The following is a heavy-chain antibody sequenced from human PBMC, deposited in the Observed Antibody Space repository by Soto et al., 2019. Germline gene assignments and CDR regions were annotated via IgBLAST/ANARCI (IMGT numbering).Heavy chain of an antibody. Sequence: PGGSLRLSCAASGFSFSDFAMHWVRQAPGKGPEWVTIISYDGVEKYYADSVKGRFTISRDNSKNTLYLQMNSLRGEDAAVYYCAKDLGVYDPTGYFDPWGQGTMVTVSS. CDR1: GFSFSDFA. CDR2: ISYDGVEK. J-gene: IGHJ5*02. CDR3: AKDLGVYDPTGYFDP. V-gene: IGHV3-30-3*01. D-gene: IGHD5-12*01.